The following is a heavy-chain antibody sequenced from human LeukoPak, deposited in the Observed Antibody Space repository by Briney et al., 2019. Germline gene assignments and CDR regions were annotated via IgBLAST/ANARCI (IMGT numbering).Heavy chain of an antibody. D-gene: IGHD6-19*01. Sequence: SEILSLTCTVSGYSISGGYYWGWVRQPPGKGLEWIGSIYHSGNTFYNPSLKSRVSISVDTSKNQFSLKLSSVTAADTAVYYCARRERSGWYSVYWGQGTLVTVSS. CDR1: GYSISGGYY. CDR2: IYHSGNT. V-gene: IGHV4-38-2*02. CDR3: ARRERSGWYSVY. J-gene: IGHJ4*02.